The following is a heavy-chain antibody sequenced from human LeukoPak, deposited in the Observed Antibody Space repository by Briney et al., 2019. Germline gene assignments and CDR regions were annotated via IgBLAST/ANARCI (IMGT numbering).Heavy chain of an antibody. CDR2: ISGSGGST. J-gene: IGHJ5*02. Sequence: GGSLRLSCAASGFTFSSYAMSWVRQAPGKGLEWVSAISGSGGSTYYADSVKGRFTISRDNAKNSLYLQMNSLRAEDTAVYYCARDRDEAVAGTEGFDPWGQGTLVTVSS. CDR3: ARDRDEAVAGTEGFDP. V-gene: IGHV3-23*01. CDR1: GFTFSSYA. D-gene: IGHD6-19*01.